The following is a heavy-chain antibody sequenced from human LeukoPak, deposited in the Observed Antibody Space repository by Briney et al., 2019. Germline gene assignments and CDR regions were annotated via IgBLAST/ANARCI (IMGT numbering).Heavy chain of an antibody. CDR3: ARDGHAATSPYYYYGMDV. D-gene: IGHD2-15*01. Sequence: GGSLRLSCAASGFTFSSYSMNWVRQAPGKGLEWVSSISSSSSYIYYADSVKGRLTISRDNAKNSLYLQMNSLGAEDTAVYYCARDGHAATSPYYYYGMDVWSQGTTVTVSS. J-gene: IGHJ6*02. V-gene: IGHV3-21*01. CDR2: ISSSSSYI. CDR1: GFTFSSYS.